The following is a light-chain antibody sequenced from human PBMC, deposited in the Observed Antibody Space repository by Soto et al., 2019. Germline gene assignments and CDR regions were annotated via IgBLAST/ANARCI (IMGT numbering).Light chain of an antibody. Sequence: QSVLTQSSSASASLGSSVKLTCTLSSGHSSYIIAWHQQQPGKAPRYLMKLEGSGSYNKGSGAPDRFSGSSSGADRYLTISNLQFEDEANYYCETWDSNPRVFGGGSKLTVL. V-gene: IGLV4-60*02. CDR1: SGHSSYI. J-gene: IGLJ2*01. CDR3: ETWDSNPRV. CDR2: LEGSGSY.